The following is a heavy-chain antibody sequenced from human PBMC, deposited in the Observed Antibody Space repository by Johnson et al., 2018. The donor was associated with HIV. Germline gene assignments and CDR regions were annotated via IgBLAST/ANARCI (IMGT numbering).Heavy chain of an antibody. V-gene: IGHV3-7*05. J-gene: IGHJ3*02. Sequence: EMQLVESGGGVVQPGRSLRLSCAASGFTVSSNYMSWVRQAPGKGLEWVANIKQDGSEKYYVDSVKGRFTISRDNAKNSLYLQMNSLKTEDTAVYYCTTGFEAFDIWGQGTMVTVSS. CDR1: GFTVSSNY. CDR2: IKQDGSEK. CDR3: TTGFEAFDI.